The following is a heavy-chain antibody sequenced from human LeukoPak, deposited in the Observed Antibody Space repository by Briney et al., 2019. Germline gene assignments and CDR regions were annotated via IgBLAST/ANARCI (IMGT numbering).Heavy chain of an antibody. CDR1: GSSFTNYW. CDR3: ARYGFSGGSCYYFDY. V-gene: IGHV5-51*01. D-gene: IGHD2-15*01. Sequence: GESLQISCQGSGSSFTNYWIAWVRQLPGKGLEWMGTIYPGDSDTRYSPSFQGQLTISADKSITTAYLQWSSLKASDTAIYYCARYGFSGGSCYYFDYWGQGALVTVSS. CDR2: IYPGDSDT. J-gene: IGHJ4*02.